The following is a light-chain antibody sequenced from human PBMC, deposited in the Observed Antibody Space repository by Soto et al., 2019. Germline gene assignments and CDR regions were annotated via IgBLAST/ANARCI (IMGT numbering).Light chain of an antibody. CDR1: QNLLHSNGYIY. CDR3: MQTLQTPT. CDR2: LGS. J-gene: IGKJ1*01. Sequence: DIVMTQSPLSLPVTPGEPASISCRSSQNLLHSNGYIYLDWYLQKPGQSPQLLIYLGSNRASGVPDRCSGSGSGTYFTLQISRVEADDVVIYYCMQTLQTPTFGQGTKVDIK. V-gene: IGKV2-28*01.